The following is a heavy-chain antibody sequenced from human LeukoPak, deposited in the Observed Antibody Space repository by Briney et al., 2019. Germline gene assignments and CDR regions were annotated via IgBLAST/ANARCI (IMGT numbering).Heavy chain of an antibody. CDR2: INPNSGYT. CDR1: GYTFTGYY. CDR3: ARGGLVITTGHYWFDP. D-gene: IGHD3-22*01. Sequence: ASVKVSCKASGYTFTGYYIHWVRQAPGQGLEWMGWINPNSGYTNYAQKFQGTVTMTRDTSISTAYMELSRLRSDDTAIYYCARGGLVITTGHYWFDPWGQGTLVTVSS. V-gene: IGHV1-2*02. J-gene: IGHJ5*02.